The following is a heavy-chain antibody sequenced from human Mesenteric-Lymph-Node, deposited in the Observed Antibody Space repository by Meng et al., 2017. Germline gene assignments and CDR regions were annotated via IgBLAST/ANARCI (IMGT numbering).Heavy chain of an antibody. J-gene: IGHJ5*02. CDR1: GFTFSSYA. CDR2: ISSNGGST. CDR3: ARGDSNYGQFDP. V-gene: IGHV3-64*02. Sequence: GESLKISCAASGFTFSSYAMHWVRQAPGKGLEYVSAISSNGGSTYYADSVKGRFTISRDNSKNTLYLQMGSLRAEDMAVYYCARGDSNYGQFDPWGQGTLVTVS. D-gene: IGHD4-11*01.